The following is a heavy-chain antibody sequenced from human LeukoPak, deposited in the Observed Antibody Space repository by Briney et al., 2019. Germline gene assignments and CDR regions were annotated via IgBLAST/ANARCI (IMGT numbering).Heavy chain of an antibody. CDR3: ARDTSSWYERDALDI. D-gene: IGHD6-13*01. Sequence: GGSLRLSCAASGFTFDDYAMHWVRQAPGKGLEWVSGISWNSGSIGYADSVKGRFTISRDNAKNSLYLQMNSLRAEDTAVYYCARDTSSWYERDALDIWGQGTMVTVSS. V-gene: IGHV3-9*01. CDR2: ISWNSGSI. CDR1: GFTFDDYA. J-gene: IGHJ3*02.